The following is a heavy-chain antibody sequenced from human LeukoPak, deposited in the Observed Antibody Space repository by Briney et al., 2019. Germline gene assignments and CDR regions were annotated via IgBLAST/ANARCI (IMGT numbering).Heavy chain of an antibody. CDR1: GGTFSSYA. Sequence: ASVKVSCKASGGTFSSYAISWVRQAPGQGLEWMGGIIPIFGTANYAQKFQGRVTITADKSTSTAYMELSSLRSEDTAVYYCARDLAAAGTVGDAFDIWGQGTMVTVSS. CDR3: ARDLAAAGTVGDAFDI. CDR2: IIPIFGTA. D-gene: IGHD6-13*01. J-gene: IGHJ3*02. V-gene: IGHV1-69*06.